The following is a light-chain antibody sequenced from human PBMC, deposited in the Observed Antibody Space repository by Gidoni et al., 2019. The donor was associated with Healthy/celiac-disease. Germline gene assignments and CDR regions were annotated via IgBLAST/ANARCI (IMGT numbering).Light chain of an antibody. J-gene: IGKJ3*01. Sequence: QLTQSPSFLSASVGDRVTITCRASQGISSYLAWYQQKPGKAPKLLIYAASTLQSGVPSRFSGSGSGTECTLTISSLQPEDYATYYCQKLNSYPRSFGPGTKVDIK. V-gene: IGKV1-9*01. CDR2: AAS. CDR3: QKLNSYPRS. CDR1: QGISSY.